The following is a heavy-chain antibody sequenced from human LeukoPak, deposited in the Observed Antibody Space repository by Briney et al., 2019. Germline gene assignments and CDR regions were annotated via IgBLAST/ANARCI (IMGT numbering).Heavy chain of an antibody. CDR2: ISGSGGST. Sequence: SGGSLRLSCAASGFTFSSYAMTWVRQAPGKGLDWVSVISGSGGSTYYAESVKGRFTISRDNSMNMLYLQMKSLRAEDTAVYYCAKCLRSTLCRNLDSWGQGTLVTVSS. D-gene: IGHD2-2*01. J-gene: IGHJ4*02. V-gene: IGHV3-23*01. CDR1: GFTFSSYA. CDR3: AKCLRSTLCRNLDS.